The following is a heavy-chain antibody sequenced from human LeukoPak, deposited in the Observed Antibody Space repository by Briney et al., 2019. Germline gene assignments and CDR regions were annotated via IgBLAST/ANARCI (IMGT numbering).Heavy chain of an antibody. CDR2: IKQDGSEK. V-gene: IGHV3-7*01. CDR1: GFTFSSYW. D-gene: IGHD3-22*01. J-gene: IGHJ4*02. CDR3: ARDQDDWYYYDSSGYYFDY. Sequence: PGGSLRLSCAASGFTFSSYWMSWVRQAPGKGLEWVANIKQDGSEKYYVDSVKGRFTISRDNAKNSLYLQMNSLRAEDTAVYYCARDQDDWYYYDSSGYYFDYWGQGTLVTVSS.